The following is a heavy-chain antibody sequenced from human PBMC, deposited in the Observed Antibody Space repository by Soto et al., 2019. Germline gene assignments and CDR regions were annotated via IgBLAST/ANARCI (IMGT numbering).Heavy chain of an antibody. V-gene: IGHV4-31*03. CDR2: IYYSGST. CDR3: ARERIARLFFVVLWFDP. D-gene: IGHD6-6*01. Sequence: PSETLSLTCTVSGGSISSGGYYWSWIRQHPGKGLEWIGYIYYSGSTYYNPSLKSRVTISVDTSKNQFSLKLSSVTAADTAVYYCARERIARLFFVVLWFDPWGQGTLVPASS. J-gene: IGHJ5*02. CDR1: GGSISSGGYY.